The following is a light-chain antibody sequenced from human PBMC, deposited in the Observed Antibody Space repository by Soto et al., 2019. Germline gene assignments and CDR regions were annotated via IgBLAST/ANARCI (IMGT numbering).Light chain of an antibody. CDR2: AIS. J-gene: IGKJ1*01. CDR3: QQYGSSRWT. CDR1: QSISSW. V-gene: IGKV1-5*01. Sequence: DIQMTQSPSTLSASVGDRVTITCRASQSISSWLAWYQQKPGQAPRLLIYAISTRAAGVPDRFSGSGSGTDFTLTISRLEPEDFAMYYCQQYGSSRWTFAQGTKV.